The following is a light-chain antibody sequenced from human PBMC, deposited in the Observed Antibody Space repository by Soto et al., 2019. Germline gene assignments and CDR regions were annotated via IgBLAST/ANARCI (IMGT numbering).Light chain of an antibody. CDR2: KAS. Sequence: DIQMTQSPSTLSASVGDRVTITCRASQSISSWLAWYQQKPGKAPKLLIYKASSVESGVPTRFSGSGSGTEFTLTISSLQPDDFATYYCQQYNSYSITFGQGTRLEIK. J-gene: IGKJ5*01. CDR3: QQYNSYSIT. CDR1: QSISSW. V-gene: IGKV1-5*03.